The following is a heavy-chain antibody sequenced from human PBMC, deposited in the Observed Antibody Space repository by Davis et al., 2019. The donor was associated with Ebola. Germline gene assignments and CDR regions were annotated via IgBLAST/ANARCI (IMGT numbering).Heavy chain of an antibody. CDR3: AKEIGGSGWYSIDY. J-gene: IGHJ4*02. CDR2: IYSGGST. D-gene: IGHD6-19*01. V-gene: IGHV3-53*01. CDR1: GFTVSSNY. Sequence: GGSLRLSCAASGFTVSSNYMSWVRQAPGKGLEWVSVIYSGGSTYYADSVKGRFTISRDNSKNTLYLQMNSLRAEDTAVYYCAKEIGGSGWYSIDYWGQGTLVTVSS.